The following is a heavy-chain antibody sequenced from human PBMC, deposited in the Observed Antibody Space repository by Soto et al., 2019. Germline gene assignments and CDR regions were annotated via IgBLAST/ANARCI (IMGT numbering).Heavy chain of an antibody. CDR1: GGSISSYY. J-gene: IGHJ4*02. D-gene: IGHD2-2*02. V-gene: IGHV4-59*01. CDR2: IYYSGST. CDR3: ARVIGYCSSTSCYTPPIIDF. Sequence: KASETLSLTCTVSGGSISSYYWSWIRQPPGKGLEWIGYIYYSGSTNYNPSLTSRVTISVDTSKNQFSLKLSSVTAADTAVYYCARVIGYCSSTSCYTPPIIDFWGQGTLVTVSS.